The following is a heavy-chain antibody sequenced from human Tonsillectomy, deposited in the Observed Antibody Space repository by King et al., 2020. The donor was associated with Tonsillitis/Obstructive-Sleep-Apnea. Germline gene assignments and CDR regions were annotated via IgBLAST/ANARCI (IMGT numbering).Heavy chain of an antibody. V-gene: IGHV4-39*01. CDR3: ARLYCSGGSCYLED. D-gene: IGHD2-15*01. J-gene: IGHJ4*02. Sequence: QLQESCPGLVKPSETLSLTCTVSCGSISSSSHYWGWIRQPPGKGLEWIGGIYYSGSTYNNPSLNSRVTISVDTSKNQFSLKRSSVTAADTAVFYCARLYCSGGSCYLEDWGQGTLVTVSS. CDR1: CGSISSSSHY. CDR2: IYYSGST.